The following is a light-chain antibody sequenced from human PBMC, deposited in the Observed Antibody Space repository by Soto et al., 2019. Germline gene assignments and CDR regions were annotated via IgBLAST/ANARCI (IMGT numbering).Light chain of an antibody. J-gene: IGKJ1*01. CDR2: AAS. Sequence: DIQMTQSPSSLSASVGDRVTITCRASQSISNYLNWYQQKPGKDPKLLIYAASSLQSGVPSRFSGSGSGTDFTLTISSLQPEDFATYYCQQSYITPWTFGQGTKV. V-gene: IGKV1-39*01. CDR3: QQSYITPWT. CDR1: QSISNY.